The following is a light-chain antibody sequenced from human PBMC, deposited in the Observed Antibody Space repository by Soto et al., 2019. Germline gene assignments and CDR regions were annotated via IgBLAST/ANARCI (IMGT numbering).Light chain of an antibody. V-gene: IGLV2-8*01. CDR3: SSYAGVNNVL. J-gene: IGLJ2*01. CDR1: SSDIGAYDS. CDR2: DVY. Sequence: QSVLTQPPSASESPGQSVTISCTGTSSDIGAYDSVSWYQQHPGKAPKLLMYDVYTRPSGVPDRFSCSKSGNTASLTVSGLQAEDEADYYCSSYAGVNNVLFGKGTKLTVL.